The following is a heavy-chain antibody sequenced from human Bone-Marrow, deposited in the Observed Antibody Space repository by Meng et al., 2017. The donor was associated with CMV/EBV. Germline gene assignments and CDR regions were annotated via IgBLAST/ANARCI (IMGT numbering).Heavy chain of an antibody. V-gene: IGHV3-30*02. Sequence: GESLKISCAASEFMFSSFAMFWVRQAPGKGLEWVAFIRYDGSNKYYADSVKGRFTISRDNSKNTLYLQMNSLRAEDTAVYYCAKGGYYDFWSGLDYWGQGTLVTVSS. CDR2: IRYDGSNK. CDR3: AKGGYYDFWSGLDY. J-gene: IGHJ4*02. CDR1: EFMFSSFA. D-gene: IGHD3-3*01.